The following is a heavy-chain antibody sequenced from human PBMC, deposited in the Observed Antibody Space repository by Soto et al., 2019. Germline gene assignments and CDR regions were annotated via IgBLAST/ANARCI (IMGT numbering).Heavy chain of an antibody. CDR2: INHSGST. CDR3: ARGSSGWFNWFDP. J-gene: IGHJ5*02. V-gene: IGHV4-34*01. D-gene: IGHD6-19*01. CDR1: GGSFSGYY. Sequence: SETLSLTCAVYGGSFSGYYWSWIRQPPGKGLEWIGEINHSGSTNYNPSLKSRVTISVDTSKNQFSLKLSSVTAADTAVYYCARGSSGWFNWFDPWGQGTLVSASS.